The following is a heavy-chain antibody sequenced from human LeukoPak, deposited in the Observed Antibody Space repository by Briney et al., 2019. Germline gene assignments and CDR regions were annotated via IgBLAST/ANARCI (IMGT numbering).Heavy chain of an antibody. CDR1: GFTFSSSG. V-gene: IGHV3-30*02. Sequence: PGGSLRLSCAASGFTFSSSGMHWVRQAPARGLEWVAFIQHDGTKTYYADSVKGRFTISRDSSENTLYLQMNILRTDDTAVYYCAKGAFVRLGELSPHWGQGTLVTVSS. J-gene: IGHJ4*02. CDR3: AKGAFVRLGELSPH. D-gene: IGHD3-16*02. CDR2: IQHDGTKT.